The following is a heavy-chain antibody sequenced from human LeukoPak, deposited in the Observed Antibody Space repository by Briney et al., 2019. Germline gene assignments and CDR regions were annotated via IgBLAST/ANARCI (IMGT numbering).Heavy chain of an antibody. CDR2: ISAYNGNT. V-gene: IGHV1-18*01. D-gene: IGHD5-18*01. Sequence: ASVKVSCKASGYTFTSYGISWVRQAPGQGLEWMGWISAYNGNTNYVQKLQGRVTMTTDTSTSTAYMELRSLRSDDTAVYHCARDIPTAMVPHFFNYWGQGTLVTVSS. CDR1: GYTFTSYG. J-gene: IGHJ4*02. CDR3: ARDIPTAMVPHFFNY.